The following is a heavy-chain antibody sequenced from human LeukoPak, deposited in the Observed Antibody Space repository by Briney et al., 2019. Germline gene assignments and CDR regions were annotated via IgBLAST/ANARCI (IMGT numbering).Heavy chain of an antibody. D-gene: IGHD3-22*01. CDR2: IYPGDSDT. CDR1: GYSFTSYW. CDR3: ARTHYYYDSSGYYYYFDY. J-gene: IGHJ4*02. V-gene: IGHV5-51*01. Sequence: GESLQISCKGSGYSFTSYWIGWVRQMPGKGLEWMGIIYPGDSDTRYSPSFQGQVTISADKSISTAYLQWSSLKASDTAMYYCARTHYYYDSSGYYYYFDYWGQGTLVTVSS.